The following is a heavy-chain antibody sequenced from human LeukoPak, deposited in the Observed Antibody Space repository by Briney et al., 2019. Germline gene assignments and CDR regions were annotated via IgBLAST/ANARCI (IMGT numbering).Heavy chain of an antibody. D-gene: IGHD3-3*01. CDR1: GYTFTSYD. J-gene: IGHJ3*02. CDR2: MNPNSGNT. CDR3: ARSYEFWSGYVKDAFDI. Sequence: GASVKVSCTASGYTFTSYDINWVRQATGQGLEWMGWMNPNSGNTGYAQKFQGRVTMTRNTSISTAYMELSSLRSEDTAVYYCARSYEFWSGYVKDAFDIWGQGTMVTVSS. V-gene: IGHV1-8*01.